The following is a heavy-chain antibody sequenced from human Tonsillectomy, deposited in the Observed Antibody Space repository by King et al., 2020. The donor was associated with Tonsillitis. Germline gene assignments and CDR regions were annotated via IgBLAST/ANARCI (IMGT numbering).Heavy chain of an antibody. D-gene: IGHD3-10*01. CDR3: ARVIEDYYGSVSYLPPDY. CDR2: ISSGSTFI. CDR1: GFSFSSQS. V-gene: IGHV3-48*01. J-gene: IGHJ4*02. Sequence: VQLVESGGGLVQPGGSLRLSCAASGFSFSSQSMNWVRQAPGKALEWVSYISSGSTFIYYADSVKGRFTISRDNAKNSLYLQMNSLRAEDTAMYFCARVIEDYYGSVSYLPPDYWGQGTLVTVSS.